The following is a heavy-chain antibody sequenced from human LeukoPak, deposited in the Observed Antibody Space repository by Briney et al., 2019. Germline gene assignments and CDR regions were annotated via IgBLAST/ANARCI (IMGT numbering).Heavy chain of an antibody. CDR1: GGTFISYA. J-gene: IGHJ6*02. V-gene: IGHV1-69*01. D-gene: IGHD3-22*01. CDR2: IIPIFGTA. CDR3: ARAKSPDDSSGYWDYYYYGMDV. Sequence: GASVKVSCKASGGTFISYAISWVRQAPGQGLEWMGGIIPIFGTANYAQKFQGRVTITADESTSTAYMELSSLRSEDTAVYYCARAKSPDDSSGYWDYYYYGMDVWGQGTTVTVSS.